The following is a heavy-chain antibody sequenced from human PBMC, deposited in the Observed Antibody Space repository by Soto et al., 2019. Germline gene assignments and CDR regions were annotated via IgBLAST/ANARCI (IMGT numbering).Heavy chain of an antibody. Sequence: GESLKISCQGSGYSFSGYWIAWVRQMPGKGLEWMGVIYPGDSDTIYSPSFQGQVTVSADKSISTAYLQWSSLKASDTAMYYCARHPGISGTTDHFDYWGQGTQVTVSS. CDR2: IYPGDSDT. J-gene: IGHJ4*02. D-gene: IGHD1-20*01. CDR3: ARHPGISGTTDHFDY. CDR1: GYSFSGYW. V-gene: IGHV5-51*01.